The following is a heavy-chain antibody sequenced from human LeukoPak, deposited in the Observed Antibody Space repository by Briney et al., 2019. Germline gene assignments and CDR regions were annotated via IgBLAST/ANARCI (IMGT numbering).Heavy chain of an antibody. CDR1: GFTVSSNY. V-gene: IGHV3-53*01. D-gene: IGHD2-15*01. CDR2: IYSGGST. CDR3: AKAPVTTCRGAFCYPFDY. J-gene: IGHJ4*02. Sequence: GGSLRLSCAASGFTVSSNYMSWVRQAPGKGLEWVSVIYSGGSTDYADSVKGRFTISRDSSKNTLFLQMNRLRPEDAAVYYCAKAPVTTCRGAFCYPFDYWGLGTLVTVSS.